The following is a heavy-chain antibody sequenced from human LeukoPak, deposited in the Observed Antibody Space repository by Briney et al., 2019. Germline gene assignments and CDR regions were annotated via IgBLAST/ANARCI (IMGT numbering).Heavy chain of an antibody. CDR3: ARGRARSLIVGTTRRSRAFDI. J-gene: IGHJ3*02. V-gene: IGHV4-34*01. D-gene: IGHD1-26*01. CDR2: INHSGST. CDR1: GFTFRRYR. Sequence: GSLRLSCAASGFTFRRYRMNWVRQAPGKGLEWIGEINHSGSTNYNPSLKSRVTISVDTSKNQFSLKLSSVTAADTAVYYCARGRARSLIVGTTRRSRAFDIWGQGTMVTVSS.